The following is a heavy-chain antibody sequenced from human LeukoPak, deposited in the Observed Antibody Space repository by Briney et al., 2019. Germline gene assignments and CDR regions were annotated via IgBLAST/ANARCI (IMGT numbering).Heavy chain of an antibody. D-gene: IGHD3-22*01. CDR1: GLIVSNNY. CDR3: ARASVGYYDSGRYYYYMDV. J-gene: IGHJ6*03. CDR2: IYSGGST. V-gene: IGHV3-53*01. Sequence: GGSLRLSCAASGLIVSNNYMNWVRLAPGKGLEWVSIIYSGGSTHYADSVKGRFTVSRDNSKNTLYLQMNSLRAEDTAVYYCARASVGYYDSGRYYYYMDVWGKGTTVTISS.